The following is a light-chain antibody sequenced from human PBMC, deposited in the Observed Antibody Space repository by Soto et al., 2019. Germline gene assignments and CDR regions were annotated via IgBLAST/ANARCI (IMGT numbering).Light chain of an antibody. Sequence: AIQMTQSPSSLSASVGDRVTITCRASQGIRNALGWYQQKPGKAPNLLIYAASSLQSGVPSRFSGSGSGTDFTLTISSLQPEDFATYSCLQDYNYPWTFGQGTKVEIK. V-gene: IGKV1-6*01. CDR2: AAS. CDR1: QGIRNA. CDR3: LQDYNYPWT. J-gene: IGKJ1*01.